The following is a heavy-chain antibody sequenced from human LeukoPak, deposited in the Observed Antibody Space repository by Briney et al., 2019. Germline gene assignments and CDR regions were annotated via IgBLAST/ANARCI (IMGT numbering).Heavy chain of an antibody. Sequence: VKPSETLSLTCTVSGGSISNYYLSWIRQPPGEGLEWIGYIFYSGTTNYNPSLKSRVTISVDTSKNQFSLKLSSVTAADTAVYYCARNADTAVASVNFNYWGQGTLVTVSS. CDR2: IFYSGTT. CDR3: ARNADTAVASVNFNY. CDR1: GGSISNYY. D-gene: IGHD6-19*01. V-gene: IGHV4-59*08. J-gene: IGHJ4*02.